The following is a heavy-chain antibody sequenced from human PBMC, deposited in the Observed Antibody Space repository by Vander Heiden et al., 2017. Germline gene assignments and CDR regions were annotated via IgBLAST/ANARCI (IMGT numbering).Heavy chain of an antibody. Sequence: QVQLVESGGGLVQPGRALRLSCAATGFTFMRYGMHWVRQAPDKGLEWVAVIWYDESNKYYADSVKGRFTISRDISKSTLYLQMNSLRAEDTAIYYCARDGGAGLDYWGQGTLVTVSS. CDR1: GFTFMRYG. V-gene: IGHV3-33*01. CDR3: ARDGGAGLDY. D-gene: IGHD3-10*01. CDR2: IWYDESNK. J-gene: IGHJ4*02.